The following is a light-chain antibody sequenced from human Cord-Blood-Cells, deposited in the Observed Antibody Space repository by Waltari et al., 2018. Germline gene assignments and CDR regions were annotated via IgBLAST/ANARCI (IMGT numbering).Light chain of an antibody. Sequence: DIQMTQSPSSLSASVGDRVTITCQASQDISKYLNWYQQKPGKAPKLLIYDASNLETGFPSRFSGSGSGTDFTFTISSLQPEDIATYYCQQYDNLPLTFGGGTKVEIK. CDR2: DAS. CDR3: QQYDNLPLT. CDR1: QDISKY. V-gene: IGKV1-33*01. J-gene: IGKJ4*01.